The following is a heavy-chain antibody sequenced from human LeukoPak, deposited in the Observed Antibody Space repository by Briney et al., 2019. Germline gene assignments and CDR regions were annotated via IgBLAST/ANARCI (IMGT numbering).Heavy chain of an antibody. V-gene: IGHV1-69*02. CDR2: IIPILGIA. J-gene: IGHJ6*03. Sequence: SVKVSCKASGGTFSSYTISWVRQAPGQGLEWMGRIIPILGIANYAQKFQGRVTITAYKSTSTAYMELSSLRSEDTAVYYCARGKDYYYYYMDVWGKGTTVAVSS. CDR1: GGTFSSYT. CDR3: ARGKDYYYYYMDV.